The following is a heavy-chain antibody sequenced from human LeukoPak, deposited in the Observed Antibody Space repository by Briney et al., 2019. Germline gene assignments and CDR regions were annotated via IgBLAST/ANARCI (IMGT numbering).Heavy chain of an antibody. CDR2: IGTSGGTT. Sequence: GGSLRLSCAASGFAFSTYVMSWVRQAPGKGLVWVSAIGTSGGTTYYAESVKGRFTISRDNSKDTLYLQMNSLRAEDTAVYYCAKRLGGSGFDNWGQGALVT. D-gene: IGHD3-16*01. V-gene: IGHV3-23*01. CDR3: AKRLGGSGFDN. J-gene: IGHJ4*02. CDR1: GFAFSTYV.